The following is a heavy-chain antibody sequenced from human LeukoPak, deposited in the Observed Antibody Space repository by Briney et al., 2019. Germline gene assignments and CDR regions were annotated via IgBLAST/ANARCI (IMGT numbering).Heavy chain of an antibody. Sequence: ASVKVSCKASGYTFTGYYMHWVRQAPGQGLEWMGWINPNSGGTNYAQKFQGRVTMTRDTSISTAYMELSRLRSDDTAVYYCWSRNTRGTVYYYGMDVWGQGTTVTVSS. D-gene: IGHD1-14*01. J-gene: IGHJ6*02. V-gene: IGHV1-2*02. CDR2: INPNSGGT. CDR3: WSRNTRGTVYYYGMDV. CDR1: GYTFTGYY.